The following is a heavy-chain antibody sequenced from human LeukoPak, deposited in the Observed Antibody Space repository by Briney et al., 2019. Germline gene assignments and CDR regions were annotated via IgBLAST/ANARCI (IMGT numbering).Heavy chain of an antibody. J-gene: IGHJ6*03. V-gene: IGHV1-8*01. CDR2: MNPNSGNT. Sequence: GASVKVSCKASGYTFTSYDINWVRQATGQGLEWMGWMNPNSGNTGYAQKFQGRVTMTRNTSISTAYMELSSLRSEDTAVYYCARGVLWFGELLPYYYMDVWGKGTTVTASS. CDR3: ARGVLWFGELLPYYYMDV. D-gene: IGHD3-10*01. CDR1: GYTFTSYD.